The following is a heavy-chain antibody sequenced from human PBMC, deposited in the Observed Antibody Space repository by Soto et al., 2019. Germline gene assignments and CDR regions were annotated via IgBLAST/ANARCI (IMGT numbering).Heavy chain of an antibody. Sequence: SVKVSCNASGGTFSSYAISWVRPAPGQGLEWMGGIIPIFGTANYAQKFQGRVTITADKSTSTAYMELSSLRSEDTAVYYCARATLAYCGGDCYSGYFDYWGQETLVTVSS. CDR3: ARATLAYCGGDCYSGYFDY. CDR2: IIPIFGTA. D-gene: IGHD2-21*02. V-gene: IGHV1-69*06. CDR1: GGTFSSYA. J-gene: IGHJ4*02.